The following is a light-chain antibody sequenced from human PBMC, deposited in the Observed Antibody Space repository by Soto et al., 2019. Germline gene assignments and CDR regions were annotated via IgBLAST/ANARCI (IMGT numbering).Light chain of an antibody. CDR3: QQYNSFLLT. CDR1: QLMSVW. J-gene: IGKJ3*01. V-gene: IGKV1-5*03. CDR2: KAS. Sequence: IQVTQSASTLSGSVGDRVTITCLSSQLMSVWLAWYQQKPGTAPKLLIYKASSLESGVPTRFSGSGSGTEFTLTISSLQPDDSATYYCQQYNSFLLTFGPGTKVDI.